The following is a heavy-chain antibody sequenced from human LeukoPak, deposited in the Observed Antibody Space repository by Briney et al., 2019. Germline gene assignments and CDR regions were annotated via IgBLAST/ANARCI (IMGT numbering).Heavy chain of an antibody. J-gene: IGHJ6*02. CDR2: ISSSSSTI. CDR1: GFTFSSYS. CDR3: ARASRQLLVARQGDYYYGMDV. D-gene: IGHD2-2*01. Sequence: GGSLRLSCAASGFTFSSYSMNWVRQAPGKGLEWVSYISSSSSTIYYADSVKGRFTISRDNAKNSLYLQMNSLRAEDTAVYYCARASRQLLVARQGDYYYGMDVWGQGTTVTVSS. V-gene: IGHV3-48*04.